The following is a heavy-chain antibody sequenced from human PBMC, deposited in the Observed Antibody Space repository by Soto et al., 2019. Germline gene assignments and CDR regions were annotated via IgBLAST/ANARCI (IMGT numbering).Heavy chain of an antibody. V-gene: IGHV5-51*01. D-gene: IGHD1-26*01. CDR3: ARGGYPSMDY. CDR2: IYPDDSDT. J-gene: IGHJ4*02. Sequence: GESLKISCQASGYTFTKYWFGWVRQMPGKGLEWMGIIYPDDSDTRYSPSFQGHVTISADKSISTAYLQWSSLKASDSATYYCARGGYPSMDYWGQGTLVTVSS. CDR1: GYTFTKYW.